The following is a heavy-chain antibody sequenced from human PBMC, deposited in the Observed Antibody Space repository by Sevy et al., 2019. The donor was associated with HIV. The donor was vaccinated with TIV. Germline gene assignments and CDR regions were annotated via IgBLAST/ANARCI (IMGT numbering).Heavy chain of an antibody. V-gene: IGHV3-48*01. CDR2: ISSSSSTI. D-gene: IGHD2-15*01. J-gene: IGHJ4*02. CDR1: GFTFSTYT. Sequence: GGSLRLSCVASGFTFSTYTMKWVRQAPGKGLECVSYISSSSSTIYYADSVKGRFTISRDNAKNSLYLQMNSLRAEDTAVYYCANCCSGDGFDYWGQGILLTVSS. CDR3: ANCCSGDGFDY.